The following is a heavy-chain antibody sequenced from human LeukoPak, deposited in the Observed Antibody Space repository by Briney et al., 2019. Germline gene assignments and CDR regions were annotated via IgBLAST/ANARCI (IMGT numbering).Heavy chain of an antibody. CDR2: IIPIFGTA. J-gene: IGHJ6*02. Sequence: SVKVSCKASGGTFSSYAISWVRQAPGQGLEWMGGIIPIFGTANYAQKFQGRVTITADESTSTAYMELSSLRSEDTAVYYCARDASYYYGMDVWGQGTTVTVSS. V-gene: IGHV1-69*13. CDR3: ARDASYYYGMDV. CDR1: GGTFSSYA. D-gene: IGHD3-16*01.